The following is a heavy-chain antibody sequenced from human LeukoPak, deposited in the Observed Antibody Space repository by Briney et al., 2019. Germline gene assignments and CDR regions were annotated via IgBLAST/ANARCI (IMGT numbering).Heavy chain of an antibody. V-gene: IGHV4-59*01. Sequence: PETLSLTYTVSGGSISSYYWSWIRQPPGKGLEWIGYIYYSGSTNYNPSLKSRVTISVDTSKNQFSLKLSSVTAADTAVYYCARDSSTFDPWGQGTLVTVSS. J-gene: IGHJ5*02. CDR3: ARDSSTFDP. CDR2: IYYSGST. CDR1: GGSISSYY.